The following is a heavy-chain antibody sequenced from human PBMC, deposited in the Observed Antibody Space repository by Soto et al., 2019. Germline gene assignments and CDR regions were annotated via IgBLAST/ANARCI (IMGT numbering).Heavy chain of an antibody. V-gene: IGHV1-46*01. D-gene: IGHD1-26*01. J-gene: IGHJ6*02. CDR2: IDPSGGST. Sequence: QVQLVQSGAEVKKSGASVKVSCKASGYTFTNYYMHWVRQAPGQGLEWMGMIDPSGGSTTYAQKFQGRVTMTRDTSASTVYMEVSSLRSEDPAVYYCARDRVGAMISNYYYGMDVWGQGTTVTVSS. CDR1: GYTFTNYY. CDR3: ARDRVGAMISNYYYGMDV.